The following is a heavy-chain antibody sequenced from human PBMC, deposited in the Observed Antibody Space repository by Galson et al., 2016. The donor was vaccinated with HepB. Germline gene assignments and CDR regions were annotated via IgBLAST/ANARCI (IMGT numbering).Heavy chain of an antibody. CDR3: AVGMGGTNSFYFHY. V-gene: IGHV1-3*01. Sequence: SVKVSCKAAGYTFTSYSIHWVRQAPGQSLEWMGWINAGSGNTGYSRQFPGRVTFTRDTSASTAYMDMSSLRYEDTAVYLWAVGMGGTNSFYFHYWGQGTLVTVSS. CDR1: GYTFTSYS. J-gene: IGHJ4*02. CDR2: INAGSGNT. D-gene: IGHD1-26*01.